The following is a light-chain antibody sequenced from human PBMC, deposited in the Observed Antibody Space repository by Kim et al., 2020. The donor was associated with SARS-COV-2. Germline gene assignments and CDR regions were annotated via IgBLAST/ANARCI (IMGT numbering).Light chain of an antibody. CDR2: YDS. CDR1: NVVIKS. CDR3: QVWDSSSDHVV. J-gene: IGLJ2*01. Sequence: AAGKTLRITSGRNNVVIKSLHWLQLKPGRVPVLVMYYDSDRPSGIPMKFSVSNSGKTATLTIRRVEAGDEADYYCQVWDSSSDHVVFGGGPQLTVL. V-gene: IGLV3-21*04.